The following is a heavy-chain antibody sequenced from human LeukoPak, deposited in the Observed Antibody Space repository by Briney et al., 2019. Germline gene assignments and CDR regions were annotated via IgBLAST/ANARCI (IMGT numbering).Heavy chain of an antibody. CDR3: ASLRRVTVTNSCNWFDP. CDR1: GGSISSGSYY. CDR2: IYTSGST. J-gene: IGHJ5*02. D-gene: IGHD4-17*01. Sequence: SQTLSLTCTVSGGSISSGSYYWSWIRQPAGKGLEWIGRIYTSGSTNYNPSLKSRVTISVDTSKNQFSLKLSSVTAADTAVYYCASLRRVTVTNSCNWFDPWGQGTLVTVSS. V-gene: IGHV4-61*02.